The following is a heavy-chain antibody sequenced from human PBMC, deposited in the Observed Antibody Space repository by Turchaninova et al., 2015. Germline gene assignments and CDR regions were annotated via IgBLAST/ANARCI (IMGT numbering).Heavy chain of an antibody. Sequence: QVTLKESGPALVKPTQTLTLTCTSSAFPFTTGMRVAWIRQPPAKALDWLSRVDWDDDKIYSPSLKTRLTISKDTSKNQVVLTMTNMDPVDTATYYCARMPSYYYYMDVWGKGTTVTVSS. CDR3: ARMPSYYYYMDV. CDR2: VDWDDDK. V-gene: IGHV2-70*04. CDR1: AFPFTTGMR. J-gene: IGHJ6*03.